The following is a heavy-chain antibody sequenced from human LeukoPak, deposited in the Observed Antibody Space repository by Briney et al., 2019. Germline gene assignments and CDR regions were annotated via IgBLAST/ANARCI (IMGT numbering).Heavy chain of an antibody. Sequence: ASVKVSCKASGYTFTSYGISWVRQAPGQGLEWMGWISAYNGNTNYAQKLQGRVTMTTDTSTSTDYMALRSLSSDATAVYSCVRGFSLYSSGWQSLYNWLDPWGQGTLVTVSS. D-gene: IGHD6-19*01. J-gene: IGHJ5*02. V-gene: IGHV1-18*01. CDR2: ISAYNGNT. CDR1: GYTFTSYG. CDR3: VRGFSLYSSGWQSLYNWLDP.